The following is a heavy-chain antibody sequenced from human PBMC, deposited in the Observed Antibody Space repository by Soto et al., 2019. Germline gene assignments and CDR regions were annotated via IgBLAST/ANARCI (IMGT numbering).Heavy chain of an antibody. CDR3: ARDSRWAYYSSGKDYGMDV. J-gene: IGHJ6*02. CDR2: IYHSGST. V-gene: IGHV4-4*02. D-gene: IGHD3-10*01. CDR1: GGSISSSNW. Sequence: SETLSLTCAVSGGSISSSNWWSWVRQPPGKGLEWIGEIYHSGSTNYNPSLKSRVTISVDKSKNQFSLKLSSVTAADTAVYYCARDSRWAYYSSGKDYGMDVWGQGTTVTVSS.